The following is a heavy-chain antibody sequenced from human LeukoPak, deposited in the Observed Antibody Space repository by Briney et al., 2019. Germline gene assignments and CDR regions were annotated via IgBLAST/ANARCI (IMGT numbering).Heavy chain of an antibody. Sequence: RTSETLSLTCAVYGGSFSGYYWSWIRQPPGKGLEWIGEINHSGSTNYNPSLKSRVTISVDTSKNQFSLKLSSVTAADTAVYYCANAEAAHDAFDIWGQGTMVTVSS. D-gene: IGHD6-19*01. CDR2: INHSGST. CDR3: ANAEAAHDAFDI. V-gene: IGHV4-34*01. CDR1: GGSFSGYY. J-gene: IGHJ3*02.